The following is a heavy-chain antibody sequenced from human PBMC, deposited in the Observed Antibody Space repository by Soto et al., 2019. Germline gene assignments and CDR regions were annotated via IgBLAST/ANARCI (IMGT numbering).Heavy chain of an antibody. CDR1: GFSLSTSGVG. D-gene: IGHD3-9*01. CDR2: IYWNDDK. V-gene: IGHV2-5*01. CDR3: AHVLQCFDLLFPPRWYFDL. J-gene: IGHJ2*01. Sequence: QITLKESGPTLVKPRQTLTLTCTFSGFSLSTSGVGVGWIRQPPGKALEWLALIYWNDDKRYSPSLKSRLTNANVTYKDRVDLTIPSLCPENTATYYSAHVLQCFDLLFPPRWYFDLWGRGTLGTGSS.